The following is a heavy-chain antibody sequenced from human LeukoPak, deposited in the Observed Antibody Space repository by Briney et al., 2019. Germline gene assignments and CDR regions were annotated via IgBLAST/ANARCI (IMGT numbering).Heavy chain of an antibody. CDR2: IRYDGSNK. CDR1: GFTFSSYG. V-gene: IGHV3-30*02. J-gene: IGHJ4*02. D-gene: IGHD2-21*02. Sequence: PGGSLRLSCAASGFTFSSYGMHWVRQAPGKGLEWVAFIRYDGSNKYYADSVKGRFTISRDNSKNTLYLQMNSLRAEDTAVYYCAKMCGGDCYSGGDYWGQGTLVTVSS. CDR3: AKMCGGDCYSGGDY.